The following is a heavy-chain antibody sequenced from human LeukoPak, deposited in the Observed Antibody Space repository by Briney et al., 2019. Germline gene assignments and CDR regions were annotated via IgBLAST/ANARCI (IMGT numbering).Heavy chain of an antibody. J-gene: IGHJ4*02. CDR3: ARDGGKGYEIDY. CDR2: ISTAITTT. Sequence: PGGSLRLSCVVSGFPFSNNPMNWVRQAPGKGLERVSYISTAITTTYYAESVKGRFTISRDNAKNSLYLQMNSLRVEDTAVYYCARDGGKGYEIDYWGQGTLVTVSS. V-gene: IGHV3-48*01. D-gene: IGHD2-2*01. CDR1: GFPFSNNP.